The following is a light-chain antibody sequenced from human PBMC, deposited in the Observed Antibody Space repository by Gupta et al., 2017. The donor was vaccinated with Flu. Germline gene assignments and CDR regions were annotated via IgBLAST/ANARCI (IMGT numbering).Light chain of an antibody. CDR3: QQSYSRPRT. V-gene: IGKV1-39*01. CDR1: QGISSY. Sequence: MTQSPSSLSASVGDRVTITCRASQGISSYLNWYQQKPGKAPKLLIYAASSLQSGVPSRFSGSGSGTDFTLTISSLQPEDFATYYCQQSYSRPRTFGQGTKVEIK. J-gene: IGKJ1*01. CDR2: AAS.